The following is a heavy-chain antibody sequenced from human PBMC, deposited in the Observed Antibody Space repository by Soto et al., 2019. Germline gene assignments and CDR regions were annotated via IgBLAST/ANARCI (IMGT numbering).Heavy chain of an antibody. Sequence: GGSLRLSCAASGFTVSSNYMSWVRQAPGKGLEWVSVIYSGGSTYYADSVKGRFTISRDNSKNTLYLQMNSLRAEDTAVYYCARDLTSTNGVPYYYYYMDVWGKGTTVTVSS. V-gene: IGHV3-66*01. CDR1: GFTVSSNY. J-gene: IGHJ6*03. CDR3: ARDLTSTNGVPYYYYYMDV. CDR2: IYSGGST. D-gene: IGHD2-8*01.